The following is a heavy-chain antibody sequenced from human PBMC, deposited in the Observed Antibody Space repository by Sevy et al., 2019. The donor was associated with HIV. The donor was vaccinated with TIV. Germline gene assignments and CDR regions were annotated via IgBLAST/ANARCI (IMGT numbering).Heavy chain of an antibody. V-gene: IGHV3-15*01. Sequence: GGSLRLSCAASGFSFSNAWMSWVRQSPGKGLEWVGRIRSKAGGGTTDYATIVKGKFTISRDDSSDILHLQLNSLETEDTAVYYCTTDHRRDGIVVVPFEYWGQGTLVTVSS. J-gene: IGHJ4*02. D-gene: IGHD2-15*01. CDR3: TTDHRRDGIVVVPFEY. CDR1: GFSFSNAW. CDR2: IRSKAGGGTT.